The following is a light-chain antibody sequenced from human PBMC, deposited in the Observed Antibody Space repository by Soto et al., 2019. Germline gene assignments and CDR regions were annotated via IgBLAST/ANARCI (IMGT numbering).Light chain of an antibody. CDR2: EVT. CDR1: STDVGGYNL. CDR3: SSYTSTGTPV. Sequence: QSALAQPASVSGSLGQSITMSCTGTSTDVGGYNLFSWYQQHPDKAPKLLIYEVTNRPSGVSNRFSGSKSGNTASLTISGLQAEDEADYYCSSYTSTGTPVFGTGTTVTVL. J-gene: IGLJ1*01. V-gene: IGLV2-14*01.